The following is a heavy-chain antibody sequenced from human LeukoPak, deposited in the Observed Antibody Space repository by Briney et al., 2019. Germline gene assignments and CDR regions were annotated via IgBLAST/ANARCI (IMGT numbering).Heavy chain of an antibody. CDR3: ARQREGYFGYYFDS. Sequence: PGGSLRLSCAASGSTFSSYGMHWVRQAPGKGLEWVAVISYDGSNKYYADSVKGRFTISRDNSKNTLYLQMNSLRAEDTAVYYCARQREGYFGYYFDSWGQGTLVTVSS. D-gene: IGHD2-21*01. V-gene: IGHV3-30*03. J-gene: IGHJ4*02. CDR2: ISYDGSNK. CDR1: GSTFSSYG.